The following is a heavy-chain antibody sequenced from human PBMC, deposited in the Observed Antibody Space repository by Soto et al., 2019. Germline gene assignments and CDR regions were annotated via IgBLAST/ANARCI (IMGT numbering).Heavy chain of an antibody. J-gene: IGHJ4*02. CDR2: IYYSGST. CDR1: GGSISSSSYY. CDR3: ARLIRLDGYNFPDY. D-gene: IGHD5-12*01. V-gene: IGHV4-39*01. Sequence: PSETLSLTCTVSGGSISSSSYYWGWIRQPPGKGLEWIGSIYYSGSTYYNPSLKSRVTISVDTSKNQFSLKLSSVTAADTAVYYCARLIRLDGYNFPDYWRQGTLVTVSS.